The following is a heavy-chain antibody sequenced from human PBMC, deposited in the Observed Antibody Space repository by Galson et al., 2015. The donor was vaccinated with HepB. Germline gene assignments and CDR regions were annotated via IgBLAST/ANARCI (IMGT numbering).Heavy chain of an antibody. D-gene: IGHD3-10*01. V-gene: IGHV4-31*03. J-gene: IGHJ5*01. CDR3: ARDVRSDGSFGFDS. CDR2: VYYTGST. CDR1: GASIRRDGHY. Sequence: TLSLTCSVSGASIRRDGHYWSWIRQHPGKGLEWIGYVYYTGSTFHNPSLNSRVTMSVDTSKQQFSLKLSSVTAADTAVYYCARDVRSDGSFGFDSWGQGALVTVSS.